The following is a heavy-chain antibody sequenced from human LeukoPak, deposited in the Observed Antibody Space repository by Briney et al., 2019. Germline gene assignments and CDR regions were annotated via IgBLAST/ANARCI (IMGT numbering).Heavy chain of an antibody. D-gene: IGHD3-9*01. CDR2: IHYSGNT. J-gene: IGHJ4*02. CDR1: GASISAYS. Sequence: PTETLSLTCTVSGASISAYSWSWIRQPPGKGLEWIGCIHYSGNTHCNPSLESRVTLSVDTSKNQFSLKLSSVTAADTAVYYCARHGRESRYFDWLLYYIDHWGQGVLVTVSS. V-gene: IGHV4-59*08. CDR3: ARHGRESRYFDWLLYYIDH.